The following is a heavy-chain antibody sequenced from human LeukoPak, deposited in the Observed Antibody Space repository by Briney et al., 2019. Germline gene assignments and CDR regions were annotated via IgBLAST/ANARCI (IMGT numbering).Heavy chain of an antibody. V-gene: IGHV4-59*01. CDR2: IYYSGST. CDR1: GGSISSYY. Sequence: SETLSLTCTVSGGSISSYYWSWIRQPPGKGLEWIGYIYYSGSTNYNPSLKSRVTISVDTSKNQFSLKLSSVTAADTAVYYCTRGPAPYYFDYWGQGTLVTVSS. CDR3: TRGPAPYYFDY. J-gene: IGHJ4*02.